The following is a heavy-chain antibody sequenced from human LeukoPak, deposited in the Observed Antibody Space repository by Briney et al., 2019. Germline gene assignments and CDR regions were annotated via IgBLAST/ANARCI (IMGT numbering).Heavy chain of an antibody. Sequence: PSETLSLTCAVYGGSFSGYYWSWIRQPPGKGLEWIGEINHSGSTNYNPSLKSRVTISVGTSKNQFSLKLSSVTAADTAVYYCARVATMTLGRRRSWFDPWGQGTLVTVSS. J-gene: IGHJ5*02. CDR3: ARVATMTLGRRRSWFDP. D-gene: IGHD3-22*01. V-gene: IGHV4-34*01. CDR1: GGSFSGYY. CDR2: INHSGST.